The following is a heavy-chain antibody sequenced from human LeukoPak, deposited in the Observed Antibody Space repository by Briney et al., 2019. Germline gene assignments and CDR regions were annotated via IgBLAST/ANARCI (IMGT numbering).Heavy chain of an antibody. J-gene: IGHJ5*02. V-gene: IGHV4-34*01. CDR3: ARGGYYGSGNDFRFDP. Sequence: ETLSLTCAVYGGSFSGYYWSWIRQPPGKGLEWIGEINHSGSTNYNPSLKSRVTISVDTSKNQFSLKLSSVTAADTAVYFCARGGYYGSGNDFRFDPWGQGTLVTVSS. CDR1: GGSFSGYY. D-gene: IGHD3-10*01. CDR2: INHSGST.